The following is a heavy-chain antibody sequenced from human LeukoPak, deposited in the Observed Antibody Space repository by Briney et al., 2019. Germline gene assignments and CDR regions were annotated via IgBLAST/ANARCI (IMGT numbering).Heavy chain of an antibody. V-gene: IGHV3-53*01. CDR2: IYSGGST. Sequence: GGSLRLSCAASGFTVSSNYVSWVRQAPGQGLEWVSVIYSGGSTYYADSVKGRFTTSRDNSKNTLYLQMNSLRAEDTAVYYCARAATWFGPNWFDPWGQGTLVTVSS. CDR1: GFTVSSNY. J-gene: IGHJ5*02. D-gene: IGHD3-10*01. CDR3: ARAATWFGPNWFDP.